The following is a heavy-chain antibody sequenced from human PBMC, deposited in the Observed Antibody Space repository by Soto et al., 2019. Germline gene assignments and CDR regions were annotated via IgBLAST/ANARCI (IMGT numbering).Heavy chain of an antibody. V-gene: IGHV1-2*02. Sequence: ASVKVSCKASGYTFTGYYMHWVRQAPVQGLEWMGWINPNSGGTNCAQKFQGRVTMTRDTSSSTAYMELSRLRSDDTAVYYCARETGYHGSGSYYKPPAIDYWGQGTLVTVSS. J-gene: IGHJ4*02. CDR2: INPNSGGT. D-gene: IGHD3-10*01. CDR3: ARETGYHGSGSYYKPPAIDY. CDR1: GYTFTGYY.